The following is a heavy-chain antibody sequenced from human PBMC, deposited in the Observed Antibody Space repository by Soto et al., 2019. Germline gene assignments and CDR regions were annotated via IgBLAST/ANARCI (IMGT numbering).Heavy chain of an antibody. CDR1: GGSISSGGYY. CDR2: IYYSGST. D-gene: IGHD2-15*01. CDR3: ARTSCSGGSCYKIDY. J-gene: IGHJ4*02. V-gene: IGHV4-31*03. Sequence: QVQLQESGPGLVKPSQTLSLTCTVSGGSISSGGYYWSRIRQHPGKGLEWIGYIYYSGSTYYNPSLKSRVTISVDTSKNQFSLKLSSVTAADTAVYYCARTSCSGGSCYKIDYWGQGTLVTVSS.